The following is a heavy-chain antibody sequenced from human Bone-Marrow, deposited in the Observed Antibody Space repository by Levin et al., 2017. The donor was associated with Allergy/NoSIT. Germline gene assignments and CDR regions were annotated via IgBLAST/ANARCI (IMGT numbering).Heavy chain of an antibody. D-gene: IGHD6-19*01. V-gene: IGHV3-13*05. Sequence: PGGSLRLSCAASGFTFSNYDMHWVRQVTGKGLEWVSAIGSTGNPDYPGSVRGRFTVSRENANNFLYLQMNSLRVEDTAVYYCARSRDGGRLGWSDDDALDIWGQGTVVIVSS. CDR3: ARSRDGGRLGWSDDDALDI. CDR2: IGSTGNP. J-gene: IGHJ3*02. CDR1: GFTFSNYD.